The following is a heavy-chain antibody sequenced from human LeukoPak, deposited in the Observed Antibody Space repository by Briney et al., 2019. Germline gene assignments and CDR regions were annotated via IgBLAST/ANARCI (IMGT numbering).Heavy chain of an antibody. V-gene: IGHV3-7*01. CDR2: IKQDGGEI. CDR3: ARKAVAGWANWFDP. D-gene: IGHD6-19*01. J-gene: IGHJ5*02. Sequence: GGSLRLSCVVSGFTFSSYWMSWVRQAPGKGLEWVANIKQDGGEIYYVDSVKGRFTISRDNAKNSLYLQMNSLRAEDTAVYYCARKAVAGWANWFDPWGQGTLVTVSS. CDR1: GFTFSSYW.